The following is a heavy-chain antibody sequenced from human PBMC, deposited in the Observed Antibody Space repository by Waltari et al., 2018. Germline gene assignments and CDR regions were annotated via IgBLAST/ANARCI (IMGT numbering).Heavy chain of an antibody. J-gene: IGHJ4*02. D-gene: IGHD6-13*01. CDR3: ARLRRSNWSFEV. V-gene: IGHV4-34*01. CDR1: GGSFTGYY. Sequence: QVQLQQWGTGLLEPSETLSVTCAVSGGSFTGYYWTWIRQSPGMGLEWIGEINHRGDTDYNPSLKSRVIISVDTPKRQFSLRLSAVTAADTTVYYCARLRRSNWSFEVWGQGTLVTVSS. CDR2: INHRGDT.